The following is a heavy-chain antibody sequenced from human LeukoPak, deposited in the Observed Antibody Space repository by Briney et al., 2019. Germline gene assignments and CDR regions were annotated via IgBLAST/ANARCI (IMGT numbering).Heavy chain of an antibody. CDR1: GGSISSGDYY. Sequence: SQTLSLTCTVSGGSISSGDYYWSWIRQPPGKGLEWIGYIYYSGSTYYNPSLKSRVTISVDTSKNQFSLKLSSVTAADTAVYYCARGSRDTDAFDIWGQGTMVTVSS. J-gene: IGHJ3*02. V-gene: IGHV4-30-4*01. CDR2: IYYSGST. CDR3: ARGSRDTDAFDI.